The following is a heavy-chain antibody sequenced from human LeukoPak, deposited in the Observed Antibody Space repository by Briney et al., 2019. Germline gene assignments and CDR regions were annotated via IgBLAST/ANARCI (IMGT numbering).Heavy chain of an antibody. CDR1: GASVSSASY. Sequence: SETLSLTCTVSGASVSSASYWTWIRQPPGKGVEWIAHIYNGVNTNYNPSLKSRVTISVDTSKNQFSLRLNSVTAADTAVYYCARSRAFNSGAFDPWGQGSLVTVS. CDR3: ARSRAFNSGAFDP. J-gene: IGHJ5*02. CDR2: IYNGVNT. D-gene: IGHD1-26*01. V-gene: IGHV4-61*01.